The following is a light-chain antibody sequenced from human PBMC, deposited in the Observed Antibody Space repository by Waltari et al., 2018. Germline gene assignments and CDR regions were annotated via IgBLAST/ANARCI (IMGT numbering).Light chain of an antibody. CDR1: KSDVGKYKL. Sequence: QSALTQPASVSGSPGQSITISCTGTKSDVGKYKLVSWYQQHPGKAPKLMIYEVSKRPSGISYRFSGSKSGDTASLTISGLQAEDEAEYYCCSYTGGSIPVIFGGGTKLTVL. CDR3: CSYTGGSIPVI. V-gene: IGLV2-23*02. J-gene: IGLJ2*01. CDR2: EVS.